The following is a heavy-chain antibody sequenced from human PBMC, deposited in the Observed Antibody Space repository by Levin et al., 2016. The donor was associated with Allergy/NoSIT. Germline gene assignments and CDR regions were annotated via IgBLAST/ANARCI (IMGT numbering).Heavy chain of an antibody. D-gene: IGHD2-15*01. CDR2: INAGNGNT. V-gene: IGHV1-3*01. CDR3: ARVGYCTATNCYSVVSGPEWYFDY. J-gene: IGHJ4*02. Sequence: WVRQAPGQGLEWMGWINAGNGNTKYSQKFQGRVTITRDTSATTAYMELSSLRSEDTAVYYCARVGYCTATNCYSVVSGPEWYFDYWGQGTQVTVSS.